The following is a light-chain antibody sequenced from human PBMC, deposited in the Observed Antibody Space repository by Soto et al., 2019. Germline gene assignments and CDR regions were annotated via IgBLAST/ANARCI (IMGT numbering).Light chain of an antibody. CDR1: SSDVGGYNY. V-gene: IGLV2-14*01. J-gene: IGLJ1*01. Sequence: QAVVTQPASVSGSPGQSITISCTGTSSDVGGYNYVSWYPQHPGKAPKLMIYDVSNRPSGVSNRFSGSKSGNTASLTISGLQAEDEADYYCSSYTSSSTVFGTGTKLTVL. CDR2: DVS. CDR3: SSYTSSSTV.